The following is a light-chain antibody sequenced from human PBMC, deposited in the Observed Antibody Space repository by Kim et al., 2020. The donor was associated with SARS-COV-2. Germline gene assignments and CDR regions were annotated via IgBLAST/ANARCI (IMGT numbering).Light chain of an antibody. Sequence: VTTPCTRGRGGSARNYVLCYQPRPGRAPTTVIYEDNHRPSGVPDRFSGSVDSSSNSAAPTISGLKTEDEADYYCQSYDSSNPVVFGGGTQLTVL. CDR2: EDN. J-gene: IGLJ2*01. V-gene: IGLV6-57*03. CDR3: QSYDSSNPVV. CDR1: RGGSARNY.